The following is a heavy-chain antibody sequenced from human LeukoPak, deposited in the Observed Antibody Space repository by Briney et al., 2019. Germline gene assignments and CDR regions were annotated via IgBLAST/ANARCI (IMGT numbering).Heavy chain of an antibody. V-gene: IGHV1-46*01. CDR2: INPSGGST. J-gene: IGHJ4*02. CDR3: ARVSSGLHY. Sequence: ASVKVSCKASGYTFTRYYMHWVRQAPGQGLEWMGIINPSGGSTTCAQKFQGRVTMTRDTSTSTVYMEVSSLRSEDTAVYYCARVSSGLHYWGQGTLVTVSS. D-gene: IGHD3-22*01. CDR1: GYTFTRYY.